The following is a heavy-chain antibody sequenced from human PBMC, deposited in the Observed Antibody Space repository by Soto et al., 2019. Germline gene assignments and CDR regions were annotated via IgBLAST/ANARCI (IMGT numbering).Heavy chain of an antibody. CDR3: AQEGGVYGDYDGSNY. J-gene: IGHJ4*02. CDR2: ISGSGGRT. V-gene: IGHV3-23*01. CDR1: GFTFSSYA. D-gene: IGHD4-17*01. Sequence: EVQLLESGGGLVQPGGTLTLSCAASGFTFSSYAMSWVRQAPGKGLEWVSAISGSGGRTYDADSVKGRFTISRDNSKNTLDLQMNSLRAEATAVYYCAQEGGVYGDYDGSNYWGQGTLVTVSA.